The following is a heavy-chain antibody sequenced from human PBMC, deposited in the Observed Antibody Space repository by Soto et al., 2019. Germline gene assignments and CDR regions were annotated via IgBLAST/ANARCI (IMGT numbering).Heavy chain of an antibody. CDR1: GFTFSSYG. Sequence: GGSLRLSCAASGFTFSSYGMHWVRQAPGKGLEWVAVISYDGSNKYYADYVKGRLTISRDNSKNTLYLQMNSLRGEDTAVYYCAKDNGSGCDWLRVGDASDIWGQGT. V-gene: IGHV3-30*18. J-gene: IGHJ3*02. CDR3: AKDNGSGCDWLRVGDASDI. D-gene: IGHD5-12*01. CDR2: ISYDGSNK.